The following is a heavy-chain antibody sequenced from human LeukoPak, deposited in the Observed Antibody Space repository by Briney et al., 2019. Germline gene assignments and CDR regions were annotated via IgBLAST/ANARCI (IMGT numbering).Heavy chain of an antibody. D-gene: IGHD2-15*01. CDR1: GFNVRTSY. V-gene: IGHV3-53*01. CDR2: IYSGGST. J-gene: IGHJ6*02. CDR3: AREWRSVARLDYYYGMDV. Sequence: GGSLRLSCAASGFNVRTSYMSWVRQAPGKGLEWVSGIYSGGSTYYADSVKGRFTISRDKSENTVDLQMNSLRAEDTAVYYCAREWRSVARLDYYYGMDVWGQGTTVTVSS.